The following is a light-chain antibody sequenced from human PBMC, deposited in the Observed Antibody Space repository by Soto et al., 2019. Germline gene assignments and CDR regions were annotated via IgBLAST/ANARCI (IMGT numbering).Light chain of an antibody. V-gene: IGKV3-20*01. CDR3: QQYGSSALA. J-gene: IGKJ4*01. CDR1: QSVSSSY. Sequence: EIVLTQSPVTLSLSPGERATLSCRASQSVSSSYLAWYQQKPGQAPRLLIYGASSRATGIPDRFSGRVSGTDFTLTINRLEPEDFAVYYCQQYGSSALAFGGGAKVEIK. CDR2: GAS.